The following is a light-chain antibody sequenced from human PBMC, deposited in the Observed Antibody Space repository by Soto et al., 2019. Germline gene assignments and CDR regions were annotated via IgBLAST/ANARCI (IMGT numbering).Light chain of an antibody. J-gene: IGLJ3*02. CDR1: SSNIGCNT. V-gene: IGLV1-44*01. Sequence: QSVLTQPPSASGTPGQRVTISCSGSSSNIGCNTVNWYQQLPGTAPKLLIYSNNQRPSEVPDRFSGSKSGTSASVAISGLQSEDEADSYCAAWDDSLNGPVFGGGTKLTVL. CDR3: AAWDDSLNGPV. CDR2: SNN.